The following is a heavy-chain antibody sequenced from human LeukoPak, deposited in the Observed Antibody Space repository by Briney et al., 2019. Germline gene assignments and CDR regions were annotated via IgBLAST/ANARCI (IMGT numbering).Heavy chain of an antibody. J-gene: IGHJ5*02. CDR1: GGTFSSYA. Sequence: ASVKVSCKASGGTFSSYAINWVRQATGQGLEWMGWMNPNSGNTGYAQKFQGRVTMTRNTSISTAYMELSSLRSEDTAVYYCATVLVGYDSSGYSENWFDPWGQGTLVTVSS. D-gene: IGHD3-22*01. V-gene: IGHV1-8*02. CDR2: MNPNSGNT. CDR3: ATVLVGYDSSGYSENWFDP.